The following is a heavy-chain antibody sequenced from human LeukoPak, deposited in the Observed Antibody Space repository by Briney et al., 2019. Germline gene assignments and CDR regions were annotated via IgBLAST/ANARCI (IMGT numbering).Heavy chain of an antibody. D-gene: IGHD3-10*01. CDR1: GGSISSYY. V-gene: IGHV4-59*01. J-gene: IGHJ4*02. CDR3: ARSLRGASFFDL. CDR2: IYYSGST. Sequence: PSETLSLTCTVSGGSISSYYWSWIRQPPGKGLEWIGYIYYSGSTNYNPSPKSRVTISVDTSKNQFSLKLSPVTAADTAVYYCARSLRGASFFDLWGQGTLVTVSS.